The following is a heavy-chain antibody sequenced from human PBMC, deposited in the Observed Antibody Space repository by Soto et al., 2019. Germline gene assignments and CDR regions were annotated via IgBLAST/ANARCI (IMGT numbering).Heavy chain of an antibody. CDR3: TRGYSGIDIYAFDI. CDR1: GSTLSDHY. Sequence: GGSLRLSCAASGSTLSDHYVDWVRQAPGQGLEWVGRSGNKANSDTTEYGSSVKGRFTISRDDSKNSMYLQMNSLKTEDTAVYYCTRGYSGIDIYAFDIWGQGTLVTVSS. D-gene: IGHD1-26*01. CDR2: SGNKANSDTT. J-gene: IGHJ3*02. V-gene: IGHV3-72*01.